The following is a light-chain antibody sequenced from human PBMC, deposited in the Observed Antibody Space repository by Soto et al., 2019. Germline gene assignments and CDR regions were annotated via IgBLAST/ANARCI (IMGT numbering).Light chain of an antibody. CDR3: SSYAGSNNFGV. V-gene: IGLV2-8*01. CDR1: SSDVGDYNY. J-gene: IGLJ2*01. CDR2: EVS. Sequence: QSALTQPPSASGCPGQSVTISCTGTSSDVGDYNYVSWYQHHPGKAPKLIIYEVSKRPSGVPDRFSGSKSGNTASLTVSVLQAEDEADYYSSSYAGSNNFGVFGGGTKVTVL.